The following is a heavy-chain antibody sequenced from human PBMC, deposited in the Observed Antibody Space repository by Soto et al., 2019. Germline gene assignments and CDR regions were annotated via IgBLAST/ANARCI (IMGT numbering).Heavy chain of an antibody. J-gene: IGHJ4*02. CDR2: IYSGGST. Sequence: GGSLRLSCAASGFTVSSNYMSWVRQAPGKGLEWVSVIYSGGSTYYADSVKGRFTISRDNSKNTLYLQMNSLRAEDTAVYYCASLTYYYDSSGYPEVFDYWGQGTLVTVSS. CDR3: ASLTYYYDSSGYPEVFDY. CDR1: GFTVSSNY. V-gene: IGHV3-53*01. D-gene: IGHD3-22*01.